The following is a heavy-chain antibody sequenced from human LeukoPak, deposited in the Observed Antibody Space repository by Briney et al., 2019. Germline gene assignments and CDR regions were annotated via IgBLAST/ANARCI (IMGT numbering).Heavy chain of an antibody. Sequence: PGGSLRLSCAASGFTFSSYWMSWVRQAPGKGLEWVANIKQDGSEKYYVDSVKGRFTISRDNAKNSLYLQMNSLRAEDTAVYYCAREVEYDYVWGSYRYNVAFDIWGQGTMVTVSS. CDR2: IKQDGSEK. CDR3: AREVEYDYVWGSYRYNVAFDI. CDR1: GFTFSSYW. D-gene: IGHD3-16*02. J-gene: IGHJ3*02. V-gene: IGHV3-7*01.